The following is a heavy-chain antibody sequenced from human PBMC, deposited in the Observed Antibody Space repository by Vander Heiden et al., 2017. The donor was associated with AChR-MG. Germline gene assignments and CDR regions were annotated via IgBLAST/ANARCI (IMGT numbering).Heavy chain of an antibody. Sequence: QVQLQESGPGLVKPSETLSLTCTVSGGSISSYYWSWIRQPAGEGLEWIGRIYTSGSTNYNPSLKSRVTMSVDTSKNQFSLKLTSVTAADTAMYYCARDLPGWYANHNWFDPWGQGTLVTVSS. CDR3: ARDLPGWYANHNWFDP. CDR2: IYTSGST. CDR1: GGSISSYY. D-gene: IGHD6-19*01. J-gene: IGHJ5*02. V-gene: IGHV4-4*07.